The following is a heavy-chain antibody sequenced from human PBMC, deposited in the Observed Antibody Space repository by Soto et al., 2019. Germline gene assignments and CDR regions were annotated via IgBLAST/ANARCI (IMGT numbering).Heavy chain of an antibody. D-gene: IGHD3-22*01. Sequence: EEQLVESGGGLVQPGGSLRLACAASGFSFSSYEMNWVRQAPGKGLEWISFINTDASIIYYADSWKGRFTISRDNAKKSLYLEMNSLRAEDTALYYCASSTFYYDRSTYSYHYYAMDVWGQGTTVTVSS. V-gene: IGHV3-48*03. J-gene: IGHJ6*02. CDR3: ASSTFYYDRSTYSYHYYAMDV. CDR2: INTDASII. CDR1: GFSFSSYE.